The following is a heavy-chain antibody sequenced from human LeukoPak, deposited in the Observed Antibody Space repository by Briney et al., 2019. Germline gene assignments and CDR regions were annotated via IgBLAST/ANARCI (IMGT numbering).Heavy chain of an antibody. CDR1: GYTFTGYY. CDR3: ARGVLVPVFDYYYYYGMDV. V-gene: IGHV1-2*02. CDR2: INPNSGGT. J-gene: IGHJ6*02. D-gene: IGHD2-2*01. Sequence: ASVKVSCKASGYTFTGYYMHWVRQAPGQGLEWMGWINPNSGGTNYAQKFQGRVTMTRDTSISTAYMELSRLRSDDTAVYYRARGVLVPVFDYYYYYGMDVWGQGTTVTVSS.